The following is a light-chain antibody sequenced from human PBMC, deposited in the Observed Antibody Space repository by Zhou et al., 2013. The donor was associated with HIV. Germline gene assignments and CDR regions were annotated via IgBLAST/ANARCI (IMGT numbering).Light chain of an antibody. Sequence: IQMTQSPSILSASVGDRVNITCRASQNINDWLAWYQQKPGKAPKLLIYRASTSETGVPSRFSGGGSGAEFTLTIDCLQPEDFAVYYCQQYDNWPPWTFGQGTRVEIK. CDR3: QQYDNWPPWT. CDR1: QNINDW. J-gene: IGKJ1*01. V-gene: IGKV1-5*03. CDR2: RAS.